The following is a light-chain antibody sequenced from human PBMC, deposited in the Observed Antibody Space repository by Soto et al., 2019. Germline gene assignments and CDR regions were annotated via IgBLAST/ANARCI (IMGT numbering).Light chain of an antibody. Sequence: VLTQYTGPLSLSTGERATLSCRASQSVTDFLAWYQQKPGQTPRLLIYGTSTRATGIPARFSGSGSGTEFTLTISSLQSEDFAVYYCQHYNNWPLTVGGGTKVDI. CDR3: QHYNNWPLT. CDR1: QSVTDF. CDR2: GTS. V-gene: IGKV3-15*01. J-gene: IGKJ4*01.